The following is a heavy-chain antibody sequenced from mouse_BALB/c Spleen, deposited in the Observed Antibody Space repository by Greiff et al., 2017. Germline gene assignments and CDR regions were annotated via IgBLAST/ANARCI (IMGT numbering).Heavy chain of an antibody. J-gene: IGHJ3*01. CDR1: GFSLTSYG. V-gene: IGHV2-9*02. D-gene: IGHD1-1*01. CDR3: ASGDYGSLSFAY. CDR2: IWAGGST. Sequence: QVQLKQSGPGLVAPSQSLSITCTVSGFSLTSYGVHWVRQPPGKGLEWLGVIWAGGSTNYNSALMSRLSISKDNSKSQVFLKMNSLQTDDTAMYYCASGDYGSLSFAYWGQGTLVTVSA.